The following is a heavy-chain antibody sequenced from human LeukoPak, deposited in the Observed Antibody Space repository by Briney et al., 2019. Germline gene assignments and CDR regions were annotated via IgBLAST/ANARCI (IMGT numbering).Heavy chain of an antibody. CDR2: ISSSGSTI. D-gene: IGHD3-22*01. V-gene: IGHV3-48*03. Sequence: GGSLRLSCAASGFTFSSYVMNWVRQAPGKGLEWVSYISSSGSTIYYADSVKGRFTISRDNAKNSLFLQMNSLRAEDTALYYCARSLYYYDSSGYYGIDYWGQGTLVTVSS. CDR3: ARSLYYYDSSGYYGIDY. J-gene: IGHJ4*02. CDR1: GFTFSSYV.